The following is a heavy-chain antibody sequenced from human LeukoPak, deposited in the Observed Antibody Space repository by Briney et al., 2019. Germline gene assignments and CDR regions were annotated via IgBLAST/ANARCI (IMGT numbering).Heavy chain of an antibody. CDR2: VTTAGDT. V-gene: IGHV3-13*04. J-gene: IGHJ4*02. D-gene: IGHD2-15*01. CDR3: VRETCAGSTCYQLDS. Sequence: GGSLRLSCAASGFTVSNYDMHWVRQAAGKGLEWVSVVTTAGDTYYSGSVKGRFTISRENAKNSVYLQMNSLRAGDTAVYYCVRETCAGSTCYQLDSWGQGTLVTVSS. CDR1: GFTVSNYD.